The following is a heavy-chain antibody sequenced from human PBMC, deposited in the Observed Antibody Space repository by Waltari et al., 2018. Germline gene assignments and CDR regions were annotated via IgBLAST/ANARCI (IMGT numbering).Heavy chain of an antibody. V-gene: IGHV1-3*03. D-gene: IGHD3-3*01. Sequence: QVQLVQSGAEVKKPGASVKVSCKVSGYSFTTYLIHWVRQAPGQRLEWMGCITAAKGYKKKSQEFKDRDTITRDTYANTAYMELNSLRSEDMAVYYCAKGFTIFGVVTRPDAFDVWGQGTMVTVS. CDR3: AKGFTIFGVVTRPDAFDV. J-gene: IGHJ3*01. CDR1: GYSFTTYL. CDR2: ITAAKGYK.